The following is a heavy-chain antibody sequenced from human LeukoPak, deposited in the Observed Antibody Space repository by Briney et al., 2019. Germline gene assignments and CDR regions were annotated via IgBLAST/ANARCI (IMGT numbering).Heavy chain of an antibody. J-gene: IGHJ4*02. CDR2: IHRSGSP. CDR3: AREILGGFSPGAY. CDR1: LDSTTSNF. V-gene: IGHV4-4*02. D-gene: IGHD3-10*01. Sequence: SETLSLTCTVSLDSTTSNFWSWVRQPPGKGLEWIGEIHRSGSPNYNPSLQSRVTISIDRSRNQIVLELSSVTAADTAVYYCAREILGGFSPGAYWGQGTLVTVSS.